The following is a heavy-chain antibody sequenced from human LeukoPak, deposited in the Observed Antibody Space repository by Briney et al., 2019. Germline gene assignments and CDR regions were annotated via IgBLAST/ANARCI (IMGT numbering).Heavy chain of an antibody. CDR3: ARDALIRGYSGYDLADY. Sequence: GGSLRLSCAASGFTFSSYSMSWVRQAPGKGLEWVSSISSSSSYIYYADSVKGRFTISRDNAKNSLYLQMNSLRAGDTAVYYCARDALIRGYSGYDLADYWGQGTLVTVSS. V-gene: IGHV3-21*01. D-gene: IGHD5-12*01. CDR2: ISSSSSYI. CDR1: GFTFSSYS. J-gene: IGHJ4*02.